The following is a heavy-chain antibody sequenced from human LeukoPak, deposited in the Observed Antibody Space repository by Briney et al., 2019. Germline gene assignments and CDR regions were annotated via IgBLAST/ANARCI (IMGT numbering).Heavy chain of an antibody. CDR1: GGSISSGGYS. D-gene: IGHD3-9*01. CDR3: ARGERYFDGENYFDY. V-gene: IGHV4-30-2*01. CDR2: IYHSGST. J-gene: IGHJ4*02. Sequence: TLSLTCAVSGGSISSGGYSWSWIRQPPGKGLERIGYIYHSGSTYYSPSLKSRVTISVDRSKNQFSLKLSSVTAADTAVYYCARGERYFDGENYFDYWGQGTLVTVSS.